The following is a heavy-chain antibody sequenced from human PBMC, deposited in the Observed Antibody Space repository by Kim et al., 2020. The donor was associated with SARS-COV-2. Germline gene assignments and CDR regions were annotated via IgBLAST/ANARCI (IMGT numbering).Heavy chain of an antibody. J-gene: IGHJ6*02. D-gene: IGHD3-16*02. V-gene: IGHV1-69*13. CDR3: ARGYDYVWGSYRYEGAGYYYYGMDV. CDR2: IIPIFGTA. Sequence: SVKVSCKASGGTFSSYAISWVRQAPGQGLEWMGGIIPIFGTANYAQKFQGRVTITADESTSTAYVELSSLRSEDTAVYYCARGYDYVWGSYRYEGAGYYYYGMDVWGQGTTVTVSS. CDR1: GGTFSSYA.